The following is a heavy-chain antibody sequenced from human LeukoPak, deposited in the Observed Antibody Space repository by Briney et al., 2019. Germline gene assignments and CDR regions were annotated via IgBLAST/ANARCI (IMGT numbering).Heavy chain of an antibody. J-gene: IGHJ4*02. Sequence: GGSLRLSCAASGFTFSSYAMNWVRQAPGKGLEWVSAISGSGGITYYADSVKGRFTISRDNSKNTLYLQMNSLRAEDTAVYLCAKFCGDCTHGLCYCPGYWGQGTLVTVSS. D-gene: IGHD2-8*01. CDR2: ISGSGGIT. CDR1: GFTFSSYA. CDR3: AKFCGDCTHGLCYCPGY. V-gene: IGHV3-23*01.